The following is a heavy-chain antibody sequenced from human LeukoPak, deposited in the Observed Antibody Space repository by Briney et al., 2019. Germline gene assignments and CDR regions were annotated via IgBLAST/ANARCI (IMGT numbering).Heavy chain of an antibody. V-gene: IGHV2-5*01. CDR3: AHRLAPFYFDY. CDR1: GFSLRTGGVG. J-gene: IGHJ4*02. Sequence: SGPTPVKPTQTLTLTCTFSGFSLRTGGVGVGWIRQPPGKALEWLALIYWNDDKRYSPSLKSRLTITKDTSKNQVVLTMTNMDPVDTATYYCAHRLAPFYFDYWGQGTLVTASS. CDR2: IYWNDDK.